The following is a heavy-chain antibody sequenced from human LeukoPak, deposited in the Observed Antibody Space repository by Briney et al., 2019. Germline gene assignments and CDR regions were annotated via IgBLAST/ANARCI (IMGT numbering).Heavy chain of an antibody. CDR2: INPNSGGT. V-gene: IGHV1-2*06. Sequence: GASVTVSFKASGYTFTAYYIHWVRQAPGQGLEWVGRINPNSGGTDFAQKFQGRVTTTRDTSISTAYMELSRLRSEDPAIYYCARGGTEAGSGDYWGQGTLVTVSS. J-gene: IGHJ4*02. CDR1: GYTFTAYY. D-gene: IGHD3-10*01. CDR3: ARGGTEAGSGDY.